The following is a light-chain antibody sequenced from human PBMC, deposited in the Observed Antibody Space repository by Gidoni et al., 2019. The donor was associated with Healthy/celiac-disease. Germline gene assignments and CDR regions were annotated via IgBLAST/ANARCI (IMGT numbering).Light chain of an antibody. CDR2: AAS. J-gene: IGKJ4*01. Sequence: DIQMTQSPSSLSASVGDRVTSTCRASQSISSYLNWYQQKPGKAPKLLIYAASSLQSGGPSRFSGSGSGTDFTLTSSSLQPEDFATYYCQQSYSTPITFGGXTKVEIK. CDR3: QQSYSTPIT. V-gene: IGKV1-39*01. CDR1: QSISSY.